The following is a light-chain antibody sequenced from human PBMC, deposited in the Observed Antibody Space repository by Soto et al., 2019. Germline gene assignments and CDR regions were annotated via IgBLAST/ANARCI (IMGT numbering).Light chain of an antibody. Sequence: QSVLTQPPSVSGAPGQRVTISCTGGNSNIGASNDVHWYQQIPGTAPKLLIYGDNNRPSGVPDRFSGSKSGTSASLAITGLQAEDEADYYCQSYDRSLSGSFFGTGTKLTVL. CDR1: NSNIGASND. J-gene: IGLJ1*01. CDR3: QSYDRSLSGSF. V-gene: IGLV1-40*01. CDR2: GDN.